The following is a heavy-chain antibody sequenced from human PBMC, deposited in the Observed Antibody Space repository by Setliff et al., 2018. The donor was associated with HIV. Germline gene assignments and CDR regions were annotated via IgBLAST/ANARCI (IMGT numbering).Heavy chain of an antibody. D-gene: IGHD5-18*01. CDR2: ISSGSSYI. CDR3: ARESTAMGLDN. Sequence: PGGSLRLSCAASGFTFDDYAMHWVRQAPGKGLEWVSSISSGSSYIYYADSLKGRFIISRDNANNSLYLQMNSLRAEDTAVYYCARESTAMGLDNWGPGTLVTVSS. CDR1: GFTFDDYA. J-gene: IGHJ4*02. V-gene: IGHV3-21*06.